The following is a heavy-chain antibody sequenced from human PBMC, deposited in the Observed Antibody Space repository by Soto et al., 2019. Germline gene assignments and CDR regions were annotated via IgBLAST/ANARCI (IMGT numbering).Heavy chain of an antibody. CDR3: AKVPVGTTGRFDY. V-gene: IGHV3-23*01. CDR2: ISGSGGST. J-gene: IGHJ4*02. CDR1: GFTFSNYA. Sequence: GGSLRLSCAGSGFTFSNYAMSWVRQAPGKGLAWVSAISGSGGSTYYADSVKGRFTISRDNSKNTLYLQMNSLRAEDTALYYCAKVPVGTTGRFDYWGQGTLVTVSS. D-gene: IGHD4-17*01.